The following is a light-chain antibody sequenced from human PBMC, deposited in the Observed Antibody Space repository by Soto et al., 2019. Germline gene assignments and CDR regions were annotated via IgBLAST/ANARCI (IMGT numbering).Light chain of an antibody. V-gene: IGKV3-20*01. CDR3: QQYGSSPLT. J-gene: IGKJ3*01. CDR2: DAS. CDR1: QSVSSSY. Sequence: EIVLTQSPGTLSLSPGERATLSCRASQSVSSSYLAWYQQKSGQAPRPLIYDASSRATGIPDRFSGSGSGTDFTLTISRLEPEDFAVYYCQQYGSSPLTFGPGTKVAIK.